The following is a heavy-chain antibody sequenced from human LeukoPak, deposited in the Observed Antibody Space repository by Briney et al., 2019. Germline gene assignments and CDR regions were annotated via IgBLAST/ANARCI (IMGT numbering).Heavy chain of an antibody. CDR1: GFTFSSYE. V-gene: IGHV3-48*01. Sequence: GGSLRLSCAASGFTFSSYEMNWVRQAPGKGLEWVSYISSSSSTIYYADSVKGRFTISRDNAKNSLYLQMNGLRAEDTAVYYCARGRSYFDYWGQGTLVTVSS. CDR3: ARGRSYFDY. D-gene: IGHD3-10*01. J-gene: IGHJ4*02. CDR2: ISSSSSTI.